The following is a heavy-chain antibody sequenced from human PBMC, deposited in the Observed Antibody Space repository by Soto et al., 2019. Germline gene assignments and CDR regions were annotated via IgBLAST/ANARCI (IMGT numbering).Heavy chain of an antibody. CDR3: AKAPITMVRGVIITGYFDY. CDR2: TRGSGGAT. J-gene: IGHJ4*02. V-gene: IGHV3-23*01. D-gene: IGHD3-10*01. Sequence: GESLKISCAASGFTFNTYAVTWVRQAPGKGLEWVSITRGSGGATDYADSVKGRFAISRDNSKNTLYLQMNSLRAEDTAVYYCAKAPITMVRGVIITGYFDYWGQGTLVTVSS. CDR1: GFTFNTYA.